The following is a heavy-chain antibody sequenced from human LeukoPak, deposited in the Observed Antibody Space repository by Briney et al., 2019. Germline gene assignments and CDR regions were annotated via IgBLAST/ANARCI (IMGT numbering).Heavy chain of an antibody. V-gene: IGHV3-23*01. CDR3: AKVSGYYFDSGGYYYFDY. CDR1: GFTFSSYA. Sequence: GESLKISCAASGFTFSSYAMGWVRQAPGKGLEWVSGLSGSGGNTYYADSVKGRFTISRDNSKNTLSLQMNSLRAEDTAVYYCAKVSGYYFDSGGYYYFDYWGQGTLVTVSS. J-gene: IGHJ4*02. CDR2: LSGSGGNT. D-gene: IGHD3-22*01.